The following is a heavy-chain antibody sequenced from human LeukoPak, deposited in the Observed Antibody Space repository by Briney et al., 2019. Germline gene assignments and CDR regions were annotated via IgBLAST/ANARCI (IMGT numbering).Heavy chain of an antibody. J-gene: IGHJ4*02. CDR3: ARSGRGYYDSSGYYTALDY. CDR2: INPSGGST. CDR1: GYTFTSYY. D-gene: IGHD3-22*01. V-gene: IGHV1-46*01. Sequence: ASVKVSCKASGYTFTSYYMHWVRQAPGQGLEWMGIINPSGGSTSYAQKFQGRVTMTRDTSTSTVYMELSSLRSEDTAVYYCARSGRGYYDSSGYYTALDYWGQGTLVTVSS.